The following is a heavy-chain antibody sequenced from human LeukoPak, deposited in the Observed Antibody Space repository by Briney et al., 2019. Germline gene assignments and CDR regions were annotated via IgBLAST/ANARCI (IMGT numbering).Heavy chain of an antibody. CDR2: IYYSGST. D-gene: IGHD5-24*01. CDR3: ARRGDGYNHYFDY. Sequence: SETLSLTCTVSGGSISSSSYYWGWIRQPPGKGLEWIGSIYYSGSTYYNPSLKSRVTISVDTSKNQFSLKLSSVTAADTAVYYCARRGDGYNHYFDYWGQGTLVTVSS. CDR1: GGSISSSSYY. J-gene: IGHJ4*02. V-gene: IGHV4-39*07.